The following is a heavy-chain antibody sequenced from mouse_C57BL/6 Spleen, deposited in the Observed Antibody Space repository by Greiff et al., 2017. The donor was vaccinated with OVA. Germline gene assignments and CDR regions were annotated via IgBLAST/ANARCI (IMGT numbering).Heavy chain of an antibody. CDR1: GFTFSSYA. D-gene: IGHD2-5*01. V-gene: IGHV5-4*01. CDR2: ISDGGSYT. CDR3: ARDGDYSNPFAY. Sequence: EVNLVESGGGLVKPGGSLKLSCAASGFTFSSYAMSWVRQTPEKRLEWVATISDGGSYTYYPDNVKGRFTISRDNAKNNLYLQMSHLKSEDTAMYYCARDGDYSNPFAYWGQGTLVTVSA. J-gene: IGHJ3*01.